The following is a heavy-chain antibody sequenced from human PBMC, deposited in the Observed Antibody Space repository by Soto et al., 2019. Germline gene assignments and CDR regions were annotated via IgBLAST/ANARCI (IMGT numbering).Heavy chain of an antibody. J-gene: IGHJ3*02. CDR2: IYYSGST. Sequence: SETLSLTCTVSGGSISSGGYYWSWIRQHPGKGLEWIGYIYYSGSTYYNPSLKSRVTISVDTSKNQFSLKLSPVTAADTAVYYCARDNYDFWSAIDAFDIWGQGTMATVSS. V-gene: IGHV4-31*03. D-gene: IGHD3-3*01. CDR3: ARDNYDFWSAIDAFDI. CDR1: GGSISSGGYY.